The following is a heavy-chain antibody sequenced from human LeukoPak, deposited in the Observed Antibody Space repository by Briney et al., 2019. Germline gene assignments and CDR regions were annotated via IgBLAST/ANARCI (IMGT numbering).Heavy chain of an antibody. CDR3: ARELQGQRWFGELYY. D-gene: IGHD3-10*01. V-gene: IGHV3-21*01. J-gene: IGHJ4*02. CDR1: GFTFSSYS. CDR2: ISSSSSYI. Sequence: GRSLRLSCAASGFTFSSYSMNSVRQPPGKGLEWVSSISSSSSYIYYADSVKGRFTISRDNAKNSLYLQMNSLRAEDTAVYYCARELQGQRWFGELYYWGQGTLVTVSS.